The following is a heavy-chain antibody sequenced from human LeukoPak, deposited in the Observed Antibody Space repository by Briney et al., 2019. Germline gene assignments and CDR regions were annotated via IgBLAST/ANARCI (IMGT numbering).Heavy chain of an antibody. D-gene: IGHD2-15*01. J-gene: IGHJ4*02. CDR3: ARDRGYCSGGSCPLDY. CDR1: GFTFTNYA. CDR2: ISYDGSIK. V-gene: IGHV3-30-3*01. Sequence: GGSLRLSCAASGFTFTNYAIHWVRQAPGKGLEWVALISYDGSIKYYADSVKGRFTISRDNSKNTLYLQMNSLRAEDMAVYYCARDRGYCSGGSCPLDYWGQGTLVTVSS.